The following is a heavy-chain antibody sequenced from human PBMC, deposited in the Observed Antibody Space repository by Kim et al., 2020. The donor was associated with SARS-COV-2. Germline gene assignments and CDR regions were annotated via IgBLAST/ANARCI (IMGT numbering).Heavy chain of an antibody. D-gene: IGHD6-13*01. CDR3: TRSADPGIAAAGDY. Sequence: ADSVKERFTISRGNAKNSLYLQMNSLGADDTALYYCTRSADPGIAAAGDYWGQGTLVTVSS. V-gene: IGHV3-20*03. J-gene: IGHJ4*02.